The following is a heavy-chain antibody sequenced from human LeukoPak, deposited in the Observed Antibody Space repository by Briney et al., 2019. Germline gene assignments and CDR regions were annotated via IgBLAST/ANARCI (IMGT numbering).Heavy chain of an antibody. CDR2: ISTYNGNT. CDR3: ARAPPAGYSYGYGVFDY. D-gene: IGHD5-18*01. Sequence: ASVKVSCKASGYTFTSYGIGWVRQAPGQGLEWMGWISTYNGNTNSAQKLQGRVTMTTDTSTSTAYMELRSLRSDDTAVYYCARAPPAGYSYGYGVFDYWGQGTLVTVSS. J-gene: IGHJ4*02. V-gene: IGHV1-18*01. CDR1: GYTFTSYG.